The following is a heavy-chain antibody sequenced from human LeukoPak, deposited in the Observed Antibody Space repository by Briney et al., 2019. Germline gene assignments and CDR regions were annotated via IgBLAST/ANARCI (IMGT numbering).Heavy chain of an antibody. J-gene: IGHJ5*02. CDR1: GYSFTSCW. V-gene: IGHV5-51*01. CDR3: ARRPAAGMNWFDP. CDR2: IYPGDSDT. D-gene: IGHD6-13*01. Sequence: GEPLKISCKGSGYSFTSCWIGWVRQMPGKGLEWMGIIYPGDSDTRYSPSFQGQVTISADTSISTAYLQWSSLKASDTAMYYCARRPAAGMNWFDPWGQGTLVTVSS.